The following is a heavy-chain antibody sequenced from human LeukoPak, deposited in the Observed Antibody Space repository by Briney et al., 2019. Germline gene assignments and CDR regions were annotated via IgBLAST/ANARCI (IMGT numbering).Heavy chain of an antibody. CDR3: ARDRDGYSHFDY. CDR2: IYYSGST. Sequence: SETLSLTCTVSGGSISSHYWSWIRQPPGKGLEWIGYIYYSGSTNYNPSLKSRVTISVDTSKNQFSLKLSSVTAADTAVYYCARDRDGYSHFDYWRQGTLVTVSS. CDR1: GGSISSHY. V-gene: IGHV4-59*11. J-gene: IGHJ4*02. D-gene: IGHD5-24*01.